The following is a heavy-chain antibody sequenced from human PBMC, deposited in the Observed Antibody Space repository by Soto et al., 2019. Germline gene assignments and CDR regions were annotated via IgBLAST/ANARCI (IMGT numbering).Heavy chain of an antibody. D-gene: IGHD2-2*01. CDR3: TTLCSSTSCTYYYYYYGMDV. J-gene: IGHJ6*02. CDR1: GFTFSNAW. V-gene: IGHV3-15*01. CDR2: IKSKTDGGTT. Sequence: PGGSLRLSCAASGFTFSNAWMSWFRRAPGKGLDWVGRIKSKTDGGTTDYAAPVKGRFTISRDDSKNTLYLQMNSLKTEDTAVYYCTTLCSSTSCTYYYYYYGMDVWGQGTTVTVSS.